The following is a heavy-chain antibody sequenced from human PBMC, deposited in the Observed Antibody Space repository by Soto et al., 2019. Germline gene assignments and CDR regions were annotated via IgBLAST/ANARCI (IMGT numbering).Heavy chain of an antibody. CDR3: AREVGYGDFSAARLD. CDR2: IITLFGTA. J-gene: IGHJ4*02. CDR1: GGTFSSHS. D-gene: IGHD4-17*01. V-gene: IGHV1-69*01. Sequence: VQLMQSGAEVKQPVSSVKVSCKDSGGTFSSHSINWVRQAPGQGLEWMGGIITLFGTANYAQNFQGRVTITADQSTSTAYMELNSLRSDDTAVYYCAREVGYGDFSAARLDWGQGTLVTVSS.